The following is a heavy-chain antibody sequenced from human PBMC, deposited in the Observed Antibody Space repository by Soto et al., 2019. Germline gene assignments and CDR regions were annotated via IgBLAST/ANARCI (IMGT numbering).Heavy chain of an antibody. J-gene: IGHJ4*02. D-gene: IGHD3-16*01. CDR1: GFNFSSYG. CDR2: LWYDGSNK. V-gene: IGHV3-33*01. Sequence: QVQLVESGGGVVQPGRSLRLSCAAFGFNFSSYGMHWVRQAPGKGLEWVAVLWYDGSNKYYADSVKGRFTIDRDNSKNTLYPPMNSLAAEDTGLYYRARPKRPGEWLITDYWGPGTLVTGSS. CDR3: ARPKRPGEWLITDY.